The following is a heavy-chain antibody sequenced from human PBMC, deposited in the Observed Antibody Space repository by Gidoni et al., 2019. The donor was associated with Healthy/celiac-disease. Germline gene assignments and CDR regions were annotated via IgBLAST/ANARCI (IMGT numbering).Heavy chain of an antibody. CDR3: ASQYCSGGSCYSLAFDI. V-gene: IGHV4-61*02. CDR1: GGSISSGSYY. J-gene: IGHJ3*02. D-gene: IGHD2-15*01. Sequence: QVQLQESGPGLVKPSQTLSLTCTVSGGSISSGSYYGSWIRQPAGKGLEWIGRSYTSGSTTHNPSLKSRVTISVDTSKNQFSLKLSSVTAADTAVYYCASQYCSGGSCYSLAFDIWGQGTMVTVSS. CDR2: SYTSGST.